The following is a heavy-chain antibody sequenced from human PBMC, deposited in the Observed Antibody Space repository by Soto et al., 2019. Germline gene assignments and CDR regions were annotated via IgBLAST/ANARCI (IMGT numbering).Heavy chain of an antibody. J-gene: IGHJ6*02. D-gene: IGHD5-18*01. CDR2: ISAYNGNT. Sequence: GSVKVSCKASGYTFTSYGISWVRQAPGQGLEWIGWISAYNGNTNYAQKLQGRVTMTTDTSTSTAYMELRSLRSDDTAVYYCARLTIQRGYSYGPTNLPDYYGMDVWGQGTTVTVSS. CDR1: GYTFTSYG. CDR3: ARLTIQRGYSYGPTNLPDYYGMDV. V-gene: IGHV1-18*01.